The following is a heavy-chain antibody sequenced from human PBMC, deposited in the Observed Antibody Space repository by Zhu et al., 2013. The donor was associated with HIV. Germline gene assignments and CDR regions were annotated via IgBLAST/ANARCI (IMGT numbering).Heavy chain of an antibody. D-gene: IGHD5-12*01. CDR2: MNPNSGNT. J-gene: IGHJ4*02. Sequence: QVQLVQSGAEVKKPGASVKVSCKASGYTFTSYDINWVRQATGQGLEWMGWMNPNSGNTGYAQKFQGRVTMTRDTSISTAYMELSRLRSDDTAVYYCARDPYVVATSYYFDYWGQGTLVTVSS. V-gene: IGHV1-8*01. CDR1: GYTFTSYD. CDR3: ARDPYVVATSYYFDY.